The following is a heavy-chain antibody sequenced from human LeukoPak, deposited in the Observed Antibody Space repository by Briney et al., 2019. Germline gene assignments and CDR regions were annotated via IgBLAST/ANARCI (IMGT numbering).Heavy chain of an antibody. V-gene: IGHV3-73*01. CDR3: TRTTRVPEA. Sequence: GGSLRLSCAASGFTFSGSAMHWVRQAPGKGLEWVGRIRSKDDSYATAYAASVKGRFTISRDDSRNTAYLQMNSLVTDDTAVYYCTRTTRVPEAWGRGTLVTVSS. J-gene: IGHJ5*02. CDR2: IRSKDDSYAT. D-gene: IGHD1-1*01. CDR1: GFTFSGSA.